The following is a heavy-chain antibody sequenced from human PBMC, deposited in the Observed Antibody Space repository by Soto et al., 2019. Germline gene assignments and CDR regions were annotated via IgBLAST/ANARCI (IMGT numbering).Heavy chain of an antibody. CDR1: GGIFTNNA. Sequence: QVQVVQSGAEVKKPGSSVKVSCKVSGGIFTNNAISWVRQAPGQGLEWLGGVIPLFDTAYYAQIFRGRLRISGDGATTTAYMELSGLTSADTAVCFRATGGQNNGYKFYHGMDVWAQGTTVPAS. V-gene: IGHV1-69*01. D-gene: IGHD5-18*01. CDR2: VIPLFDTA. CDR3: ATGGQNNGYKFYHGMDV. J-gene: IGHJ6*02.